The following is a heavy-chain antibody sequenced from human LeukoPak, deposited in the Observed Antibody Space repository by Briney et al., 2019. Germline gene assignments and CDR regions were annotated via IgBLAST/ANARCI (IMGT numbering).Heavy chain of an antibody. CDR1: GYTFTGYY. CDR2: INPNSGGT. CDR3: AREVVPAATFP. D-gene: IGHD2-2*01. J-gene: IGHJ5*02. V-gene: IGHV1-2*02. Sequence: GASVKVSCKASGYTFTGYYMHCVRQAPGQGLECMGWINPNSGGTNYAQKFQGRVTMTRDTSISTAYMELSRLRSDDTAVYYCAREVVPAATFPWGQGTLVTVSS.